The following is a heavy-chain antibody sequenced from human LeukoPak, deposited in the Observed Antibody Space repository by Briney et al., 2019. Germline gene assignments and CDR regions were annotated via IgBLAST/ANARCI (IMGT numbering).Heavy chain of an antibody. Sequence: SETLSLTCTVSGYSISSGYYWGWIRQPPGKGLEWIGSIYHSGSTYYNPSLKSRVTISVDTSKNQFSLKLSSVTAADTAVYYCARRRQAGYYDIFTVWGQGTLVTVSS. D-gene: IGHD3-9*01. V-gene: IGHV4-38-2*02. CDR1: GYSISSGYY. CDR3: ARRRQAGYYDIFTV. CDR2: IYHSGST. J-gene: IGHJ4*02.